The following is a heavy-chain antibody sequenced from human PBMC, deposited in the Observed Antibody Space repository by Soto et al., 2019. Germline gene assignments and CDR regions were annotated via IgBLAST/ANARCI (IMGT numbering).Heavy chain of an antibody. D-gene: IGHD2-2*01. V-gene: IGHV4-61*01. Sequence: SETLSLTCTVSGGSVSSGSYYWSWIRQPPGKGLEWIGYIYYSGSTNYNPSLKSRVTMSVDKPKNQFSLNLTSVTAADTAVYYGARVISSRDEYFDYWGQGTVVTVSS. J-gene: IGHJ4*02. CDR2: IYYSGST. CDR3: ARVISSRDEYFDY. CDR1: GGSVSSGSYY.